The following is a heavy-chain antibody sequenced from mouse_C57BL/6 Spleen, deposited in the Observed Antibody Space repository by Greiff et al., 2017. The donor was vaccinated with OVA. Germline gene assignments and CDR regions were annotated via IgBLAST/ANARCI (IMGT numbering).Heavy chain of an antibody. J-gene: IGHJ2*01. D-gene: IGHD1-1*01. V-gene: IGHV1-82*01. CDR3: ARGYYGSSYYFDY. CDR1: GYAFSSSW. Sequence: QVQLQQSGPELVKPGASVKISCKASGYAFSSSWMNWVKLRPGKGLEWIGRIYPGDGDTNYNGKFKGKATLTADKSSSTAYMQLSSLTSEDSAVYFCARGYYGSSYYFDYWGQGTTLTVSS. CDR2: IYPGDGDT.